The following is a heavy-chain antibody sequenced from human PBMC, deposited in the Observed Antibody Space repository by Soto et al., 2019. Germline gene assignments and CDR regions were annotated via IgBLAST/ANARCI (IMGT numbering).Heavy chain of an antibody. J-gene: IGHJ4*02. V-gene: IGHV4-59*01. Sequence: SETLSLTCTVSGGSISSYYWSWIRQPPGKGLEWIGYIYYSGSTNYNPSLKSRVTISVDTSKNQFSLKLSSVTAADTAVYYCARYVVGAIDYWGQGTLVTVFS. CDR3: ARYVVGAIDY. CDR1: GGSISSYY. CDR2: IYYSGST. D-gene: IGHD1-26*01.